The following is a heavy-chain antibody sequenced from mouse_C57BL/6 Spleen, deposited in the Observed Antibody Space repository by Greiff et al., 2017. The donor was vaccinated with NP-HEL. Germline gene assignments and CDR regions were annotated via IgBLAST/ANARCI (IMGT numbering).Heavy chain of an antibody. CDR2: IYWDDDK. V-gene: IGHV8-12*01. CDR1: GFSLSTSGMG. CDR3: ARRGYDYDGGIDY. J-gene: IGHJ4*01. D-gene: IGHD2-4*01. Sequence: QVQLQQSGPGILQSSQTLSLTCSFSGFSLSTSGMGVSWIRQPSGKGLEWLAHIYWDDDKRYNPSLKSRLTISKETSRNQVFLNITSVDTADTATYYCARRGYDYDGGIDYWGQGTSVTVSS.